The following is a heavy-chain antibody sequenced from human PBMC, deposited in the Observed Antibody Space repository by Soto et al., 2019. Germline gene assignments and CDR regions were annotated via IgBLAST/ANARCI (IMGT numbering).Heavy chain of an antibody. CDR2: INAYNGNT. J-gene: IGHJ4*02. Sequence: QVQLVQSGAEVKKPGASVKVSCKASGYTFTIYGISWVRQTPGQVLEWMRWINAYNGNTNYPQKLQGRLTMTTDISTRIAYMELRSLRSDDTALYYCGRERSSARLGFDHWGQGTLVTVSS. V-gene: IGHV1-18*01. CDR3: GRERSSARLGFDH. D-gene: IGHD6-19*01. CDR1: GYTFTIYG.